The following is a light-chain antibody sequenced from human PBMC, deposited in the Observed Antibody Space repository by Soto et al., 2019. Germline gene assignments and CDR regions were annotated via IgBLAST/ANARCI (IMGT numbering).Light chain of an antibody. CDR1: QSIGTK. J-gene: IGKJ5*01. CDR2: GAS. V-gene: IGKV3-11*01. CDR3: QQRHMWPIT. Sequence: ELVMTQLPATLSKSPGETATFSCRASQSIGTKLAWYQQRPGQAPRLLMYGASTGATGIPPRFSGSGSGTDFTLTISSLEPEDSAVYYCQQRHMWPITFGQGTRLEIK.